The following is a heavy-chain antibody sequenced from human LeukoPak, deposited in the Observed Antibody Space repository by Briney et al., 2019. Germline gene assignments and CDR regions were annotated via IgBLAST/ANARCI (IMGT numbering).Heavy chain of an antibody. CDR1: GVSIGSHY. CDR2: VYNSGTT. V-gene: IGHV4-59*11. J-gene: IGHJ4*02. CDR3: ARDAY. Sequence: SEPLSLPCTVSGVSIGSHYWSWIRQSPGKGLEWIGCVYNSGTTVYNPSLTGRVTISVDTSKNQYSLNLRSVTAADAAVYYCARDAYWGQGILVTVSS.